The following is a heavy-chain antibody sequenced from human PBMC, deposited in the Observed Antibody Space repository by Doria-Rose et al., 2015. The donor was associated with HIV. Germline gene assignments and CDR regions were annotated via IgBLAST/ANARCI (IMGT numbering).Heavy chain of an antibody. D-gene: IGHD3-3*01. J-gene: IGHJ4*02. CDR3: ARMGSYRELDY. V-gene: IGHV4-31*02. CDR2: TYYTGTS. Sequence: SSRGYYRNWIRQVPGKGLESLGYTYYTGTSDYSPSLKSRLNMAVDTSKNQFSLKLSFVTVADTAVYYCARMGSYRELDYWGQGARVIVSA. CDR1: SSRGYY.